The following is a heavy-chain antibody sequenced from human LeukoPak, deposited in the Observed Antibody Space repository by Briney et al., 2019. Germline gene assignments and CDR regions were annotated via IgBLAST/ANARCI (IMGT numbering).Heavy chain of an antibody. J-gene: IGHJ6*02. CDR3: AKETGYSGYGYYYYGMDV. V-gene: IGHV3-30*18. Sequence: GRSLRLSCAASGFTFSNYGMHWVRQAPGKGLEWVALLVYDGFYKYYADSVEGRFTISRDNSKNSLYLQMNSLRTEDTALYYCAKETGYSGYGYYYYGMDVWGQGTTVTVSS. CDR1: GFTFSNYG. CDR2: LVYDGFYK. D-gene: IGHD5-12*01.